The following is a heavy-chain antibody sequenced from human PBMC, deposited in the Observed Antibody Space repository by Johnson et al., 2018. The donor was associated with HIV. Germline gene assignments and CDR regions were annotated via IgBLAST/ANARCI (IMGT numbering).Heavy chain of an antibody. CDR1: GFTFSSYG. V-gene: IGHV3-30*03. CDR2: ISYDGSNK. D-gene: IGHD6-13*01. CDR3: ASSSSSWTSDPDDAFDI. J-gene: IGHJ3*02. Sequence: QMQLVESGGGVVQPGRSLRLSCAASGFTFSSYGMHWVRQAPGKGLEWVAVISYDGSNKYYADSVKGRFTISRDNSKNTLYLQMNSLRAEDTAVYYCASSSSSWTSDPDDAFDIWGQGTMVTVSS.